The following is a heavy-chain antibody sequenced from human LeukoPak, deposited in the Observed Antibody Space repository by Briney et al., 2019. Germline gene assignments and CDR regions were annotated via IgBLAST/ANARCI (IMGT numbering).Heavy chain of an antibody. CDR3: ANDDYYDSSGQLDAFDI. D-gene: IGHD3-22*01. V-gene: IGHV3-NL1*01. CDR2: ISSSGTTI. CDR1: GFTFSSYG. J-gene: IGHJ3*02. Sequence: GGSLRLSCAASGFTFSSYGMHWVRQAPGKGLEWVSYISSSGTTISYAQSVKGRFTITRDNSKNTLYLQMNSLRVEDTAVYYCANDDYYDSSGQLDAFDIWGQGTMVTVSS.